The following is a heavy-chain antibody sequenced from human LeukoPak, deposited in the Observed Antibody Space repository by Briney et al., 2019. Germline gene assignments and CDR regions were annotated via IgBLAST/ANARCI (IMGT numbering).Heavy chain of an antibody. Sequence: GSLRLSCAASGFTFSSYAMSWVRQAPGKGLEWVSSMSGSGGSTYYADSVKGRFTISRDDSKNTLYLQMNSLRAEDTAVYYCARVRYGELDVWGQGTTVTVSS. V-gene: IGHV3-23*01. CDR1: GFTFSSYA. D-gene: IGHD4-17*01. J-gene: IGHJ6*02. CDR2: MSGSGGST. CDR3: ARVRYGELDV.